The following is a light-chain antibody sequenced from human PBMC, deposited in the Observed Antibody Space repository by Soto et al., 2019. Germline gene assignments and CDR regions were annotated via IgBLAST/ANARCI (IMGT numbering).Light chain of an antibody. J-gene: IGKJ1*01. V-gene: IGKV4-1*01. CDR2: WAS. CDR3: QQYYTSPT. CDR1: RTLLYSHNNKNY. Sequence: DIVMTQSPESLAVSLGERATITCKSSRTLLYSHNNKNYLAWYQQKPGQPPKVLIYWASTRESGLPDRFSGIGSGRYFTLTISSLQAEDLEVNYCQQYYTSPTFGQGTKVEL.